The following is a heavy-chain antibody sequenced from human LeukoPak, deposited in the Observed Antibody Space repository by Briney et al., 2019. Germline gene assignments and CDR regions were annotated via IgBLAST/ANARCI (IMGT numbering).Heavy chain of an antibody. CDR3: ARGYASGSYYEY. Sequence: SQTLFLTCAVSGGSISSGGYSWSWIRQPPGKGLEWIGYIYHSGSTYYNPSLKSRVTISVDRSKNQFSLKLSSVTAADTAVYYCARGYASGSYYEYWGQGTLVTVSS. J-gene: IGHJ4*02. CDR1: GGSISSGGYS. D-gene: IGHD3-10*01. V-gene: IGHV4-30-2*01. CDR2: IYHSGST.